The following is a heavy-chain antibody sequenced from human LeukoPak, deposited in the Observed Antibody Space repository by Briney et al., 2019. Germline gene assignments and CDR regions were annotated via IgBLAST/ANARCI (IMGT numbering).Heavy chain of an antibody. Sequence: PGGSLRLSCAASGFTFSSYAMSWVRQAPGKGPEWVSAISGSGGSTYYADSVKGRFTISRDNSKNTLYLQMNSLRAEDTAVYYCAKDPCSSTSCYPFDYWGQGTLVTVSS. J-gene: IGHJ4*02. CDR1: GFTFSSYA. CDR3: AKDPCSSTSCYPFDY. V-gene: IGHV3-23*01. CDR2: ISGSGGST. D-gene: IGHD2-2*01.